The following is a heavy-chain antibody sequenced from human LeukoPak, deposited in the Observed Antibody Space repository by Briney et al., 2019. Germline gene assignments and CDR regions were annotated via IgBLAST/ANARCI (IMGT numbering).Heavy chain of an antibody. CDR2: IRSNSDGGTI. V-gene: IGHV3-15*07. D-gene: IGHD3-22*01. CDR3: ATDFYDST. CDR1: GFTFSNAW. J-gene: IGHJ5*02. Sequence: GGSLRLSCARSGFTFSNAWRNWARQAPGRGWEWVGRIRSNSDGGTIDYAAPVKGRFTLSRDDSKTTLYLQMNSLQTEDTAVYYCATDFYDSTWGQGTLVTVSS.